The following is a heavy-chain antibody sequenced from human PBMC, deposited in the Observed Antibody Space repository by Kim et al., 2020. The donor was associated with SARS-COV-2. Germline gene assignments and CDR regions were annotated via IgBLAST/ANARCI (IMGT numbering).Heavy chain of an antibody. CDR3: VNGEKKQLDYFDY. J-gene: IGHJ4*02. Sequence: GGSLRLSCSASGFTFSSYSMHWDRQAPGKGLEYVSAISNNGRIIDYADSVKGRFTISRDNSKNTLYLQMSSLRAEDTAVYYCVNGEKKQLDYFDYWGQGT. CDR2: ISNNGRII. CDR1: GFTFSSYS. D-gene: IGHD6-13*01. V-gene: IGHV3-64D*09.